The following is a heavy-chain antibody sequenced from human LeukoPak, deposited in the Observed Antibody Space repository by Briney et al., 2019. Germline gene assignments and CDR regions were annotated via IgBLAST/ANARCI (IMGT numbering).Heavy chain of an antibody. Sequence: ASVKVSCKASGYTFTSYGISWVRQAPGQGLEWMGWISAYNGNTNYAQKLQGRVTMTTGTSTSTAYMELRSLRSDDTAVYYCARSSFDCSGGSCYSGRFDPWGQGTLVTVSS. V-gene: IGHV1-18*01. CDR3: ARSSFDCSGGSCYSGRFDP. CDR2: ISAYNGNT. D-gene: IGHD2-15*01. J-gene: IGHJ5*02. CDR1: GYTFTSYG.